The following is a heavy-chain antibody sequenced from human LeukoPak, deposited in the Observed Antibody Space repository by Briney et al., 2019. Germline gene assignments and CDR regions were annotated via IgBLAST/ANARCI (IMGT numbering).Heavy chain of an antibody. CDR2: INHSGST. V-gene: IGHV4-34*01. J-gene: IGHJ4*02. CDR3: ARAGIAVASFDY. Sequence: PSETLSLTCAVYGGSFSGYYWSWIRQPPGKGLGWIGEINHSGSTNYNPSLKSRVTISVDTSKNQFSLKLSSVTAADTAVYYCARAGIAVASFDYWGQGTLVTVSS. D-gene: IGHD6-19*01. CDR1: GGSFSGYY.